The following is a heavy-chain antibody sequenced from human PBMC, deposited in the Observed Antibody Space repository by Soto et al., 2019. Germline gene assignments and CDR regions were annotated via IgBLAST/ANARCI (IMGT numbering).Heavy chain of an antibody. CDR3: ARAPSYCTNGVCFGPYYYYGMDV. CDR2: IYSNGNT. V-gene: IGHV4-4*07. D-gene: IGHD2-8*01. CDR1: GYSINNYD. J-gene: IGHJ6*02. Sequence: SETLSLTCTVSGYSINNYDWSWMRLPAGKGLEWIGRIYSNGNTYCNPSLKSRVTISVDTSKNQFSLKLSSVTAADTAVYYCARAPSYCTNGVCFGPYYYYGMDVWGQGTTVTVSS.